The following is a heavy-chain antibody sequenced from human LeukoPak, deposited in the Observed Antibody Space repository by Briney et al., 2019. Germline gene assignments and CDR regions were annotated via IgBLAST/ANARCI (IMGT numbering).Heavy chain of an antibody. CDR3: ARGLTSPYYDFWSGYIGNWFDP. D-gene: IGHD3-3*01. V-gene: IGHV4-34*01. J-gene: IGHJ5*02. CDR2: INHSGST. Sequence: SETLSLTCAVYVGSFSGYYWSWIRQPPGKGLEWIGEINHSGSTNYNPSPKSRVTISVDTSKTQFSLRLSSVSAADTAVYYCARGLTSPYYDFWSGYIGNWFDPWGQGTLVTVSS. CDR1: VGSFSGYY.